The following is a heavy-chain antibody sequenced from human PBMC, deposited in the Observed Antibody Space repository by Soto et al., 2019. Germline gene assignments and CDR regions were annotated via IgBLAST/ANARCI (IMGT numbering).Heavy chain of an antibody. J-gene: IGHJ6*02. D-gene: IGHD4-17*01. CDR2: IIPILGIA. CDR3: AREGPGDPTPYHYYYYGMDV. CDR1: GGTFSSYT. Sequence: QVQLVQSGAEVKKPGSSVKVSCKASGGTFSSYTISWVRQAPGQGLEWMGRIIPILGIANYAQKFQGRVKITADKSTSTAYMELSSLRSEDTAVYYCAREGPGDPTPYHYYYYGMDVWGQGTTVTVSS. V-gene: IGHV1-69*08.